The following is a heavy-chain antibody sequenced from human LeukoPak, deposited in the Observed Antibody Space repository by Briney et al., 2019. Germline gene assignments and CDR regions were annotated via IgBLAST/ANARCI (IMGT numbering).Heavy chain of an antibody. D-gene: IGHD3-3*01. CDR2: ISYDGSNK. J-gene: IGHJ6*02. CDR1: GLTFSSYA. V-gene: IGHV3-30-3*01. Sequence: PGGSLRLSCAASGLTFSSYAMHWVRQAPGKGLEWVAVISYDGSNKYYADSVKGRFTISRDNSKNTLYLQMNSLRAEDTAVYYCARDKGLRFPRGPMDVWGQGTTVTVSS. CDR3: ARDKGLRFPRGPMDV.